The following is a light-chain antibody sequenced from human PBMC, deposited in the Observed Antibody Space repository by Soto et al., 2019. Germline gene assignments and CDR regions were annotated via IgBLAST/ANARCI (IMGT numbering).Light chain of an antibody. Sequence: QSALTQPASVSGSPGQSITISCTGTSSDVGAYDYVSWYQQYPGKAPKLMMYDVTDRPSGVSDRFFGSKSGNTASLTISGLQAEDEADYYCSSYTSGRTPYVFGTGTKLTVL. V-gene: IGLV2-14*03. CDR1: SSDVGAYDY. CDR2: DVT. CDR3: SSYTSGRTPYV. J-gene: IGLJ1*01.